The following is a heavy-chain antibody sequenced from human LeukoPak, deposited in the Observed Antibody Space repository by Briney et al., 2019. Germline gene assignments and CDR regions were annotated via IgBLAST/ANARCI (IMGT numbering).Heavy chain of an antibody. V-gene: IGHV3-30*18. D-gene: IGHD3-10*01. CDR2: ISYDGSNK. J-gene: IGHJ4*02. Sequence: GMSLRLSCAASGFPSRSHGMYWVRQAPGKGLEWVAVISYDGSNKDYADSVKGRFTISRHSSKNTLYLQMNSLRPEDTAVYYCAKGGFGGSGCDAHFDYWGQGTLVTVSS. CDR3: AKGGFGGSGCDAHFDY. CDR1: GFPSRSHG.